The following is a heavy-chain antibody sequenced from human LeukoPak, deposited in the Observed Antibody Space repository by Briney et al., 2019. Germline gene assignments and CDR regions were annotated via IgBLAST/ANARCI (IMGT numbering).Heavy chain of an antibody. Sequence: PGRSLTLSCAAAGFTFTSNSMRWVRQAPGKGIEWVSAIRGSGGSTYYAGSVKGPLTISRRNSKHTLYLQMHRMRAKHTSVYYCAKGGGGIADAFDYWGQGSLVTVSS. D-gene: IGHD6-13*01. CDR2: IRGSGGST. V-gene: IGHV3-23*01. J-gene: IGHJ4*02. CDR1: GFTFTSNS. CDR3: AKGGGGIADAFDY.